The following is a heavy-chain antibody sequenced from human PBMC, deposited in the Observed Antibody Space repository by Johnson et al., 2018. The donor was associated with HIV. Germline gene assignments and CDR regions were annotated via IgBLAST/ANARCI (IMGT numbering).Heavy chain of an antibody. CDR3: ARDLTSGSYSGSAFDI. V-gene: IGHV3-30*14. Sequence: VQLVESGGGLVQPGGSLRLSCAASGFTFSSYAMHWVRQVPGKGLEWLAVISHDGSNKYYADSVKGRLTISRDNSKNTLYLQMNSLRAEDTAVYYCARDLTSGSYSGSAFDIWGQGTMVTVSS. CDR1: GFTFSSYA. J-gene: IGHJ3*02. D-gene: IGHD1-26*01. CDR2: ISHDGSNK.